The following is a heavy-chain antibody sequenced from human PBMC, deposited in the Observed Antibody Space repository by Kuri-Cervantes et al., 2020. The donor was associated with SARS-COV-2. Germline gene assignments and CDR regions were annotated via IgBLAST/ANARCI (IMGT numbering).Heavy chain of an antibody. V-gene: IGHV1-46*03. Sequence: ASVKVSCKVSVYTFINYYMHWLRQAPGQGLEWMGMINTAGGDTNYAQKFQGRVTMTRDTSKRTVYMELTSLRSEDTAIYYCTRAGDIVVVPYYGMDVWGQGTTVTVSS. CDR3: TRAGDIVVVPYYGMDV. J-gene: IGHJ6*02. CDR1: VYTFINYY. D-gene: IGHD2-15*01. CDR2: INTAGGDT.